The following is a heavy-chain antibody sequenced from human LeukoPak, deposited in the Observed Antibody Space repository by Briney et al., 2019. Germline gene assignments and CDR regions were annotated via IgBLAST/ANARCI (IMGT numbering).Heavy chain of an antibody. CDR2: ISSSSSYI. CDR1: GFTVSSNY. CDR3: ARVSSSSGCFDY. V-gene: IGHV3-21*01. Sequence: GGSLRLSCAVSGFTVSSNYMGWVRQAPGKGLEWVSSISSSSSYIYYADSVKGRFTISRDNAKNSLYLQMNSLRAEDTAVYYCARVSSSSGCFDYWGQGTLVTVSS. J-gene: IGHJ4*02. D-gene: IGHD6-19*01.